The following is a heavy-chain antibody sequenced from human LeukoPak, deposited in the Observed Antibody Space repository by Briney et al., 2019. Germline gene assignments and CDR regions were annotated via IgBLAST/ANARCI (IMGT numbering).Heavy chain of an antibody. Sequence: SETLSLTCTVSGVSISSSNSYWGWIRQPPGKGLEWIGSIYYSGNTYYNASLKSQVSISIDTSKNQFSLRLNSVTAADTAVYYCARIYSSGWFLNWFDPWGQGTLVTVSS. CDR2: IYYSGNT. V-gene: IGHV4-39*01. CDR1: GVSISSSNSY. D-gene: IGHD6-13*01. J-gene: IGHJ5*02. CDR3: ARIYSSGWFLNWFDP.